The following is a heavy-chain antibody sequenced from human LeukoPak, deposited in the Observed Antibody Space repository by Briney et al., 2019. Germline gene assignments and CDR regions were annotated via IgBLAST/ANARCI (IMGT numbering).Heavy chain of an antibody. V-gene: IGHV1-8*01. CDR3: ASSLRHSGYDS. Sequence: ASVRVSCKASGYTFTSYDINWVRQATGQGLEWMGWMNPNSGNTGYAQKFQGRVTMTRNTSISTAYTELSSLRSEDTAVYDCASSLRHSGYDSWGQGTLVTVSS. D-gene: IGHD5-12*01. CDR2: MNPNSGNT. CDR1: GYTFTSYD. J-gene: IGHJ4*02.